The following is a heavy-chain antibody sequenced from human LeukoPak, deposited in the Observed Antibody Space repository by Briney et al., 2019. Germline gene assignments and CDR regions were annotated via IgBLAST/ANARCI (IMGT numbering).Heavy chain of an antibody. J-gene: IGHJ4*02. CDR2: IYYSGST. CDR1: GGSISSYY. Sequence: SETLSLTCTVSGGSISSYYWSWIRQPPGKGLEWIGYIYYSGSTNYNPSLKSRVTISVDTSKNQFSLKLSSVTAADTAVYYCARVASQYSSSFDYWGQGTLVTVSS. V-gene: IGHV4-59*01. CDR3: ARVASQYSSSFDY. D-gene: IGHD6-6*01.